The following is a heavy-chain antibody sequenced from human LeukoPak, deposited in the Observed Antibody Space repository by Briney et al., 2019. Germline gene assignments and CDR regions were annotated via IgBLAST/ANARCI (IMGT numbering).Heavy chain of an antibody. CDR3: ARVGIISEPTATFYFDY. V-gene: IGHV4-31*03. CDR1: GGSLSSGSSY. D-gene: IGHD1-1*01. Sequence: PSETLSLTCTVSGGSLSSGSSYWSWLRQHPGKGLEWIGYIFYTGSTYYNPSLNSRINISVVTSKNQFSLQLSSVTAADTAVYYCARVGIISEPTATFYFDYWGQGTLVTVSP. CDR2: IFYTGST. J-gene: IGHJ4*02.